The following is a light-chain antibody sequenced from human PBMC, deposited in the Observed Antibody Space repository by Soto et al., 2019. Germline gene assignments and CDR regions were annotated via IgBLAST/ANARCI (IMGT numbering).Light chain of an antibody. Sequence: QSVVTQSPSASASLGASVKLTCTLSSGHRSYAIAWHQQQPEKGPRFLMKLNSDGSHRKGDGIPDRFSGSSSGPERYLTISSLQSEDEADYYCQTWGTGIHVVFGGGTKLTVL. CDR1: SGHRSYA. J-gene: IGLJ2*01. CDR2: LNSDGSH. CDR3: QTWGTGIHVV. V-gene: IGLV4-69*01.